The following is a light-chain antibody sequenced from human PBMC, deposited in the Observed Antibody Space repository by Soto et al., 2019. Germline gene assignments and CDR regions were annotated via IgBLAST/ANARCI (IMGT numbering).Light chain of an antibody. CDR3: MQALQTPLT. CDR2: LGS. V-gene: IGKV2-28*01. Sequence: DIVMTQSPLSLPVTPGEPASISCRSSQSLVHSNGNNYLDWYLQKPGQSPQALIYLGSNRASGVPDRFSGSGAGTDFTLKISRVEAEDVGVYYCMQALQTPLTFGGGTKVEIK. J-gene: IGKJ4*01. CDR1: QSLVHSNGNNY.